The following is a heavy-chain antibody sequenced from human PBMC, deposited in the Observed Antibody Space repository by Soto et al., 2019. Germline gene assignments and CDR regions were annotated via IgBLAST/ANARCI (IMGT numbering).Heavy chain of an antibody. J-gene: IGHJ5*02. CDR1: GYSFTSYW. D-gene: IGHD4-17*01. CDR2: IDPSDSYT. CDR3: ARLGGDYGFTVAWFDP. V-gene: IGHV5-10-1*01. Sequence: XESLKVSWKCSGYSFTSYWVSWVLQMPGKGLEWMGRIDPSDSYTNYSPPFQGHVTISADKSISTAYLQWSSLKASDTAMYYCARLGGDYGFTVAWFDPWGQGTLVTVSS.